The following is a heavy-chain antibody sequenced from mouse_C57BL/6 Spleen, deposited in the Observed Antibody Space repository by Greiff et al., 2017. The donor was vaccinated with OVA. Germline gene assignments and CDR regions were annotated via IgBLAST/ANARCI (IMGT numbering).Heavy chain of an antibody. CDR2: ISDGSSYT. CDR1: GFTFSSYA. Sequence: EVQLLESGGGLVKPGGSLKLSCAASGFTFSSYAMHWVRQTPEKRLEWVATISDGSSYTYYPDNVKGRFTISGDKAKNNMYLQLSHLKSEDTAMYYCAREEGYDCVGDMDYWGQGTTVTVSS. CDR3: AREEGYDCVGDMDY. V-gene: IGHV5-4*01. J-gene: IGHJ4*01. D-gene: IGHD2-4*01.